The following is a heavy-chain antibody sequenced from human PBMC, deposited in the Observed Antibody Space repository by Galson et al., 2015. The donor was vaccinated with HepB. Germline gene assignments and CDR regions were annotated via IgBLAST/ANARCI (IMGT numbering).Heavy chain of an antibody. D-gene: IGHD3-16*01. CDR2: ISYDGSFR. J-gene: IGHJ5*02. CDR1: GFSFSNYA. V-gene: IGHV3-30*18. Sequence: SLRLSCASSGFSFSNYAIHWVRQAPGKGLEWMAVISYDGSFRYYSDSVKGRFTVSRDPSRSILYLQMNSLRVDDTAVYYCAKGGPGRIGMMINRSLRVDPWGQGTLVIVSS. CDR3: AKGGPGRIGMMINRSLRVDP.